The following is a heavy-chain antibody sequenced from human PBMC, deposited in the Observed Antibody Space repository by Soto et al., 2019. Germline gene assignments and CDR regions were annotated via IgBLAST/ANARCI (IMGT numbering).Heavy chain of an antibody. CDR3: AREGAAPYYYSGMDV. D-gene: IGHD6-6*01. CDR1: GGSISSGGYF. J-gene: IGHJ6*02. CDR2: IYYSGST. Sequence: QVQLQESGPGLVKPSQTLSLTCTVSGGSISSGGYFWSWIRQHPGKGLEWIGFIYYSGSTYYNPYLKSRVTISVDTSKNQFSLKLSSVTAADTAVYYCAREGAAPYYYSGMDVWGQGTTVTVSS. V-gene: IGHV4-31*03.